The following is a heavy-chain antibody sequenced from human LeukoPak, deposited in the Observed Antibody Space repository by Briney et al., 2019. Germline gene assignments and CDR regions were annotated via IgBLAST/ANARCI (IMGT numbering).Heavy chain of an antibody. V-gene: IGHV3-33*01. J-gene: IGHJ4*02. CDR2: IWYDGSNK. Sequence: PGGSLSLSCAASGFTFSSNGMHWVRQAPGKGLEWVAVIWYDGSNKYYADSVKGRFTISRDNSKNTLYLQMNSLRAEDTAVYYCARSLCSGGIWYGMYFTYWGQGTLVTVSS. CDR3: ARSLCSGGIWYGMYFTY. D-gene: IGHD2-15*01. CDR1: GFTFSSNG.